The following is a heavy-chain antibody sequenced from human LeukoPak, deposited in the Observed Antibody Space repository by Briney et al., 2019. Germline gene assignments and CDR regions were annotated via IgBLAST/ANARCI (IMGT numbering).Heavy chain of an antibody. CDR3: AKDGDDYGDPYYFDY. V-gene: IGHV3-23*01. J-gene: IGHJ4*02. CDR2: ISGSGGST. CDR1: GFTFSSYA. Sequence: PGGSLRLSCAASGFTFSSYAMSWVRQAPGKGLEWVSAISGSGGSTYYADSVKGRFTISRDNSKNTLYLQMNSLRAEDTAVYYCAKDGDDYGDPYYFDYWGQGTLVTVSS. D-gene: IGHD4-17*01.